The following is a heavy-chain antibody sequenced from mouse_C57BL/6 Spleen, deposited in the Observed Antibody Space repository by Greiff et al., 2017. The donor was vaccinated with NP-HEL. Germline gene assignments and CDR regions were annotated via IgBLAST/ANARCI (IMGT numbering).Heavy chain of an antibody. V-gene: IGHV1-63*01. CDR2: IYPGGGYT. D-gene: IGHD1-1*01. CDR1: GYTFTNYW. J-gene: IGHJ4*01. Sequence: VQRVESGAELVRPGTSVKMSCKASGYTFTNYWIGWAKQRPGHGLEWIGDIYPGGGYTNYNEKFKGKATLTADKSSSTAYMQFSSLTSEDSAIYYCARGSYHYAMDYWGQGTSVTVSS. CDR3: ARGSYHYAMDY.